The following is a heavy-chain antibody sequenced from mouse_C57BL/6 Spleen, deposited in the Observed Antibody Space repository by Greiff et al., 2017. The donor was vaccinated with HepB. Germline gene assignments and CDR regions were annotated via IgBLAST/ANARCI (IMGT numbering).Heavy chain of an antibody. CDR2: IDPSDSYT. Sequence: VQLQQPGAELVKPGASVKLSCKASGYTFTSYWMQWVKQRPGQGLEWIGEIDPSDSYTNYNQKFKGKATLTVDTSSSTAYMQLSSLTSEDSAVYYCARRGGYDDVDYWGQGTTLTVSS. CDR3: ARRGGYDDVDY. CDR1: GYTFTSYW. D-gene: IGHD2-2*01. V-gene: IGHV1-50*01. J-gene: IGHJ2*01.